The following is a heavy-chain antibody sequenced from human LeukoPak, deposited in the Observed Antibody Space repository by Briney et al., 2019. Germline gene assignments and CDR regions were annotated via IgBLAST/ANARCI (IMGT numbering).Heavy chain of an antibody. CDR1: GYTLTELS. J-gene: IGHJ5*02. Sequence: GASVKVSCKVSGYTLTELSMHWVRRAPGKGLEWMGGFDPEDGETIYAQKFQGRVTMTEDTSTDTAYMELSSLRSEDTAVYYCATEGYCTNGVCYNNWFDPWGQGTLVTVSS. CDR3: ATEGYCTNGVCYNNWFDP. D-gene: IGHD2-8*01. V-gene: IGHV1-24*01. CDR2: FDPEDGET.